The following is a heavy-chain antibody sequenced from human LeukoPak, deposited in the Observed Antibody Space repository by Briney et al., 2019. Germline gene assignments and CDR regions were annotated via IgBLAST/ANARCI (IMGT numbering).Heavy chain of an antibody. CDR1: GFTFSSYA. D-gene: IGHD1-26*01. V-gene: IGHV3-23*01. J-gene: IGHJ4*02. CDR2: ISGSGGST. CDR3: AKDVEWELLTTFDY. Sequence: PGGSLRLSCAASGFTFSSYAMSWVRQAPGKGLEWVSAISGSGGSTYYADSVKGRFTISRDNSKNTLYLQMDSLRAEDTAVYYCAKDVEWELLTTFDYWGQGTLVTVSS.